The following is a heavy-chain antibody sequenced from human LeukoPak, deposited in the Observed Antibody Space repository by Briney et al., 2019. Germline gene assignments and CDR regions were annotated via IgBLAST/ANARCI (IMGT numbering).Heavy chain of an antibody. Sequence: GGSLRLSCAASGFTSSSYAMGWVRQAPGKGLQGVSAITASGGNTYYADSVKGRFTISRDNSENTLYLQVNSLRAEDTAVYYCAKGNGYSYGRYYFDYWGQGTLVTVSS. CDR1: GFTSSSYA. D-gene: IGHD5-18*01. CDR3: AKGNGYSYGRYYFDY. V-gene: IGHV3-23*01. CDR2: ITASGGNT. J-gene: IGHJ4*02.